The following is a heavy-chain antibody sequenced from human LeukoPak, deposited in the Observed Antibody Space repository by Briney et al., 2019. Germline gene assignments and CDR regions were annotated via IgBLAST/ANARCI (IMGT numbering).Heavy chain of an antibody. CDR3: AREITWHMDV. CDR2: IYYSGSS. CDR1: GGSISSSSYY. Sequence: NPSETLSLTCTVSGGSISSSSYYWGWTRQPPGEGLEWIGGIYYSGSSYYNPSLKSRVTISVDTSKNQFSLKLSSVTAADTAVYYCAREITWHMDVWGKGTTVTVSS. J-gene: IGHJ6*03. D-gene: IGHD1-14*01. V-gene: IGHV4-39*07.